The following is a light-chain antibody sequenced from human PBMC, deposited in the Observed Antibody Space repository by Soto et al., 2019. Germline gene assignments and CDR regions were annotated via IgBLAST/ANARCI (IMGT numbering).Light chain of an antibody. V-gene: IGKV3-15*01. CDR1: QSVSSN. CDR2: QTS. Sequence: EIVMTQSPVTLSVSPGERATLSCRASQSVSSNVAWYQQKPGQAPRLLIYQTSARATGIPGRFSGSGSGTDFTLTISSLEPEDFAVYYCQQYNNWPRTFGQGTKVDIK. J-gene: IGKJ1*01. CDR3: QQYNNWPRT.